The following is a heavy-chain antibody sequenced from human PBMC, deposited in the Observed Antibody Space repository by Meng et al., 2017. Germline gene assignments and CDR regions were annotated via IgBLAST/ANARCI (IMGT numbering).Heavy chain of an antibody. V-gene: IGHV1-69*05. CDR2: IIPIFGTA. D-gene: IGHD3-10*01. CDR1: GGTFSSYA. Sequence: SVKVSCKASGGTFSSYAISWVRQAPGQGLEWMGGIIPIFGTANYAQKFQGRVTITTDESTSTAYMELSSLRSEDTAVYYCARESMVRGVYNYFDYWGQGTLVTSPQ. J-gene: IGHJ4*02. CDR3: ARESMVRGVYNYFDY.